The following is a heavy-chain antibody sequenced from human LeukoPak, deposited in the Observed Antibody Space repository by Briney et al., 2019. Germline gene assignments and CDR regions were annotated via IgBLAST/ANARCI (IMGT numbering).Heavy chain of an antibody. CDR2: ISGSGGST. J-gene: IGHJ4*02. D-gene: IGHD4-17*01. V-gene: IGHV3-23*01. Sequence: GGSLRLSCAASGFTFSSYAMSWVRQAPGKGLEWVSAISGSGGSTYYADSVKGRFTISRDNSKNTLYLQMSSLRAEDTAVYYCAKDGTVTTGVWFDYWGQGTLVTVSS. CDR3: AKDGTVTTGVWFDY. CDR1: GFTFSSYA.